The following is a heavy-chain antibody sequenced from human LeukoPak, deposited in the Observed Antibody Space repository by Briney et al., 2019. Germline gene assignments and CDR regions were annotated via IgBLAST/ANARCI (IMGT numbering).Heavy chain of an antibody. CDR1: GYSISSSNW. J-gene: IGHJ3*02. CDR3: ARGSAADSYGYFVSNAFDI. Sequence: SDTLSLTCAVSGYSISSSNWWGWFRQPPGKGLEWIGYIYYSGSAYYNTSLNSRVTMSVDTSKNQFSLKLSSVTAVDTAVYYCARGSAADSYGYFVSNAFDIWGQGSVVTVSS. V-gene: IGHV4-28*03. D-gene: IGHD5-18*01. CDR2: IYYSGSA.